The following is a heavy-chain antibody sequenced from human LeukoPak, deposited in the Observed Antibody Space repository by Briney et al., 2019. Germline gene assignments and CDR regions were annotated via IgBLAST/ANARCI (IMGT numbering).Heavy chain of an antibody. D-gene: IGHD7-27*01. CDR1: GGSISSYY. CDR2: IYYSGST. CDR3: ARETSTVDDAFDI. Sequence: SETLSLTCTVSGGSISSYYWSWIRQPPGKGLEWIGYIYYSGSTNYNPSLKSRVTISVDTSKNQFSLKLSSVTAADTAVYYCARETSTVDDAFDIWGQGTMVTVSS. J-gene: IGHJ3*02. V-gene: IGHV4-59*01.